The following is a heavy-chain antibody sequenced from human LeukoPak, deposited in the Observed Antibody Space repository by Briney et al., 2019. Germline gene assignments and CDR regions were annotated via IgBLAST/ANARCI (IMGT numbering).Heavy chain of an antibody. CDR2: ISGSGGST. D-gene: IGHD3-16*01. V-gene: IGHV3-23*01. CDR1: GFTFSSYA. J-gene: IGHJ4*02. CDR3: AKMRKSWGSRCFDY. Sequence: GGSLRLSCAAPGFTFSSYAMSWVRQAPGKGLEWVSAISGSGGSTYYADSVKGRFTISRDNSKNTLYLQMNSLRAEDTAVYYCAKMRKSWGSRCFDYWGQGTLVTVSS.